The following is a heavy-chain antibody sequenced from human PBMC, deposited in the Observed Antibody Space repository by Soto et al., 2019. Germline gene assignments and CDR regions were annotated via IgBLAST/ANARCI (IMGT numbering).Heavy chain of an antibody. D-gene: IGHD5-12*01. CDR2: INAGNGNT. J-gene: IGHJ4*02. Sequence: ASVKVSCKASGYTFTSYSMHWVCQAPGQRLEWMGWINAGNGNTKYSQKFQGRVTITRDTSASTAYMELSSLRSEDTAVYYCARDSRYSGYGYFDYWGQGTLVTVSS. CDR1: GYTFTSYS. CDR3: ARDSRYSGYGYFDY. V-gene: IGHV1-3*01.